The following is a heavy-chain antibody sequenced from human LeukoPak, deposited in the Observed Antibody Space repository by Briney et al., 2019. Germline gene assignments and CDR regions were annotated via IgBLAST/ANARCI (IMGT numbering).Heavy chain of an antibody. J-gene: IGHJ3*01. V-gene: IGHV3-23*01. D-gene: IGHD2/OR15-2a*01. CDR1: GFIFNSYA. Sequence: GGSLRLSCAASGFIFNSYAMSWVRRAPGKGLEWVSTISDIGLSTYYADSVKGRLTISRDNSKNTLSLLLSSLRADDTAIYYCARISLRAFDVWGQGTTVTVSS. CDR2: ISDIGLST. CDR3: ARISLRAFDV.